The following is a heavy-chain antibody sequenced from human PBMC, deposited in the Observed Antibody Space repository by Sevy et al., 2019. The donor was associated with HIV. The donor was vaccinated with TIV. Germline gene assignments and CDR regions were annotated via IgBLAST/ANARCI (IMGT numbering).Heavy chain of an antibody. J-gene: IGHJ6*02. V-gene: IGHV4-61*01. CDR2: VFYFGST. CDR1: GVSVSSSANDY. Sequence: SETLSLTCSISGVSVSSSANDYWSWIRQPPGKGLEWIGNVFYFGSTNYNPSLKSRVPISLDTSKKQVSLKLTSVTAADTAVYFCARDQYYDILAGLYAMDVWGQGTTVTVSS. CDR3: ARDQYYDILAGLYAMDV. D-gene: IGHD3-9*01.